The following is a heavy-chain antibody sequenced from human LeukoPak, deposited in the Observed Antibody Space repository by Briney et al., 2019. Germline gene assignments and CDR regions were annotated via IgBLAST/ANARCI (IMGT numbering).Heavy chain of an antibody. CDR3: ARVGVDYSGNVIRYYFDY. Sequence: SETLSLTCTVSGGSISSYYWSWIRQPPGKGLEWIGYIYYSGTTNYNPSLKSRVIISVDTSKNQFSLQLSPVIAADTAVYYCARVGVDYSGNVIRYYFDYWGQGTLVTVSS. CDR2: IYYSGTT. J-gene: IGHJ4*02. D-gene: IGHD4-23*01. V-gene: IGHV4-59*01. CDR1: GGSISSYY.